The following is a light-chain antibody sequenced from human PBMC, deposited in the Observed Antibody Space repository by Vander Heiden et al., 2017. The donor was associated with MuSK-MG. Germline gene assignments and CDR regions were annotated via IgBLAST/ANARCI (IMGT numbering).Light chain of an antibody. CDR3: RQSYSTPT. J-gene: IGKJ5*01. CDR1: QTINTF. CDR2: GAS. V-gene: IGKV1-39*01. Sequence: DIQMTQSPSSLSAAVGDRVTITCQASQTINTFLNWYQQKPGKVPKLLVYGASRWQSGVPSRFSGSGSGTDFTLTISTLQPEDVATYYCRQSYSTPTFGQGTRLEIK.